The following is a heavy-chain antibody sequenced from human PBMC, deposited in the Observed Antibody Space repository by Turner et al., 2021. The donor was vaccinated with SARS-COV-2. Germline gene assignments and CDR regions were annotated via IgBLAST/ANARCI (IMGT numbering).Heavy chain of an antibody. D-gene: IGHD6-6*01. J-gene: IGHJ6*02. Sequence: QVQLMPSGAVVMTRGASVKAFCKASGYTFTGYYMHWVRQAPGQGLEGMGWINPNSGGTNYAQKFQGRVTMTRDTSISTAYMELSRVRSDDTAVYYCARGKQFVDPYNYYGMDVWGQGTTVTVSS. CDR2: INPNSGGT. V-gene: IGHV1-2*02. CDR1: GYTFTGYY. CDR3: ARGKQFVDPYNYYGMDV.